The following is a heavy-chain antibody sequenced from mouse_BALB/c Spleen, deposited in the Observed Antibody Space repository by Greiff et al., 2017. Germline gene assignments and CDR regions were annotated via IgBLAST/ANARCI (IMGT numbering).Heavy chain of an antibody. CDR1: GFNIKDYY. Sequence: EVQLQQSGAELVRSGASVKLSCTASGFNIKDYYMHWVKQRPEQGLEWIGWIDPENGDTEYAPKFQGKATMTADTSSNTAYLQLSSLTSEDTAVYYCNVHYYGSSYDYWGQGTTLTVSS. D-gene: IGHD1-1*01. J-gene: IGHJ2*01. CDR3: NVHYYGSSYDY. CDR2: IDPENGDT. V-gene: IGHV14-4*02.